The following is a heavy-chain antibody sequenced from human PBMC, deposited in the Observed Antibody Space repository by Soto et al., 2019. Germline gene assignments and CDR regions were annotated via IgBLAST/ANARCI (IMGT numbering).Heavy chain of an antibody. J-gene: IGHJ6*02. CDR1: GFTFSSYA. CDR2: ISGSGGST. D-gene: IGHD3-22*01. Sequence: GGSLRLSCAASGFTFSSYAMSWVRQAPGKGLGWVSAISGSGGSTYYADSVKGRFTIPRDNSKHTLYLQMNSLRAEDTPVYYCANDYYDSSYYGLDVWGQGTTVTVSS. V-gene: IGHV3-23*01. CDR3: ANDYYDSSYYGLDV.